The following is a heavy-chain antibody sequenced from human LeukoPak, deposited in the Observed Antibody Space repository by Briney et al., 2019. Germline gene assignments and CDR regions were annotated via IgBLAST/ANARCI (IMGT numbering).Heavy chain of an antibody. CDR3: ASPNPRIAARPYYYYYMDV. J-gene: IGHJ6*03. D-gene: IGHD6-6*01. CDR2: ISSSSSYI. CDR1: GFTFSIYS. V-gene: IGHV3-21*01. Sequence: GGSLRLSCAASGFTFSIYSMNWVRQAPGKGLEWVSSISSSSSYIYYADSVKGRFTISRDNAKNSLYLQMNSLRAEDTAVYYCASPNPRIAARPYYYYYMDVWGKGTTVTVS.